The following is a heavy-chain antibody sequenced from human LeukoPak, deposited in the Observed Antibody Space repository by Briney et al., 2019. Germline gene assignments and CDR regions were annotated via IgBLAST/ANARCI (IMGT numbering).Heavy chain of an antibody. CDR1: GFTVSSNY. Sequence: GGSLRLSCAASGFTVSSNYMTWVRQAPGKGLEWVSVIYSGGSTYYADSVKGRFTISRDNSKNTLYLQMSSLKASDTAMYYCARLYGDYALDYWGQGTLVTVSS. CDR3: ARLYGDYALDY. J-gene: IGHJ4*02. V-gene: IGHV3-66*04. D-gene: IGHD4-17*01. CDR2: IYSGGST.